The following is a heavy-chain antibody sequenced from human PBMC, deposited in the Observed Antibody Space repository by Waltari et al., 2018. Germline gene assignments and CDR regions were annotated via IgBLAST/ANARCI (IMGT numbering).Heavy chain of an antibody. CDR1: GYTFNTYD. J-gene: IGHJ5*02. CDR3: ARAPSLHKKWVGGYWLDP. Sequence: QVQLVQSGAEVKKPGASVKISCTAYGYTFNTYDMHWVRQAAGQGLEWMGWINSNSLNLGLSEKCRGKITVSTDISLSTSDLEVVFLDSEDSAVYYCARAPSLHKKWVGGYWLDPWGQGTLVTVSS. D-gene: IGHD1-26*01. CDR2: INSNSLNL. V-gene: IGHV1-8*01.